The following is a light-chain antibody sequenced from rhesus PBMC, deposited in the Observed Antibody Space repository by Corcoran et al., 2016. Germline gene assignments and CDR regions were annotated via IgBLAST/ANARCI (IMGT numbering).Light chain of an antibody. V-gene: IGKV1-28*01. J-gene: IGKJ4*01. CDR2: AAS. Sequence: DIQMTQSPSSLSASVGDTVTITCRASQGISRYLNWFQQKPGKAPKLLIYAASSLESGVPSRFSGSGSGTEFTLTISSLQPEDFAAYYWLQHNSYPLTFGGGTKVEIK. CDR3: LQHNSYPLT. CDR1: QGISRY.